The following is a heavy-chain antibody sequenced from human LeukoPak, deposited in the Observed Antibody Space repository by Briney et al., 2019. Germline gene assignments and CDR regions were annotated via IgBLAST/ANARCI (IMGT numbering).Heavy chain of an antibody. J-gene: IGHJ6*03. D-gene: IGHD6-19*01. CDR1: GGSISSGSYY. Sequence: PSETLSLTCTVSGGSISSGSYYWSWIRQPAGKGLEWIGRIYTSGSTNYNPSLKSRVTISIDTSKNQFSLKLSSVTAADTAVYYCARVVDSSGWYGYYYYMDVWGKGTTVTVSS. CDR2: IYTSGST. V-gene: IGHV4-61*02. CDR3: ARVVDSSGWYGYYYYMDV.